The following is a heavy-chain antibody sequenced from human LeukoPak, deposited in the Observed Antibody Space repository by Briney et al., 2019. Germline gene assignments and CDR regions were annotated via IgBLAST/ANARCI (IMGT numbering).Heavy chain of an antibody. Sequence: SETLSLTCTVSGGSISSYYWSWIRQPPGKGLEWIGYIYYSGSTNYNPSLKSRVTISVDTSKNQFSLKLSSVTAADTAVYYCARDQGSGWYEARAFDIWGQGTMVTVSS. CDR2: IYYSGST. V-gene: IGHV4-59*01. CDR1: GGSISSYY. J-gene: IGHJ3*02. CDR3: ARDQGSGWYEARAFDI. D-gene: IGHD6-19*01.